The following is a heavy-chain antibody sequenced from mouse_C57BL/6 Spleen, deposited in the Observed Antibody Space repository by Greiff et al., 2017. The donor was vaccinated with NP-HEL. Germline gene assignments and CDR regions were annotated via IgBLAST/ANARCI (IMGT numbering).Heavy chain of an antibody. J-gene: IGHJ2*01. D-gene: IGHD1-1*01. Sequence: DVKLVESEGGLVQPGSSMKLSCTASGFTFSDYYMAWVRQVPEKGLEWVANINYDGSSTYYLDSLKSRFIISRDNAKNILYLQMSSLKSEDTATYYCARDTPDGDYFDYWGQGTTLTVSS. CDR2: INYDGSST. CDR3: ARDTPDGDYFDY. V-gene: IGHV5-16*01. CDR1: GFTFSDYY.